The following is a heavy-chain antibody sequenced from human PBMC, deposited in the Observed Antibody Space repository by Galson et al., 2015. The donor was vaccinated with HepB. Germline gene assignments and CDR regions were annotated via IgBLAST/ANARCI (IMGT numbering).Heavy chain of an antibody. J-gene: IGHJ4*02. D-gene: IGHD5-24*01. CDR2: ISAYNGHT. Sequence: SVKVSCKASGYTFTNYGISWVRQAPGQGLEWMGWISAYNGHTDCAQKLQDRVTMTTDTSTNTAYMELRSLRSDDTAVYYCARGYRVCVGYSQIDCWGQGTLVTVSS. V-gene: IGHV1-18*01. CDR3: ARGYRVCVGYSQIDC. CDR1: GYTFTNYG.